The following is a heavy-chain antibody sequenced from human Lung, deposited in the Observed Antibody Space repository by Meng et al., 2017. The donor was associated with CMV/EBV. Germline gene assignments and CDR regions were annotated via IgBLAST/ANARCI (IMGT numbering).Heavy chain of an antibody. J-gene: IGHJ6*02. CDR1: GFAFNTFT. Sequence: SCAASGFAFNTFTMYWVRQAPGKGLEWVALISFDGSNKNYADSVKGRFTISRDNSKNALYLEMNSLRAEDTAVYYCARVPHRCCGERPLDRFDVWXQGTXVTVSS. CDR3: ARVPHRCCGERPLDRFDV. CDR2: ISFDGSNK. D-gene: IGHD3-10*01. V-gene: IGHV3-30-3*01.